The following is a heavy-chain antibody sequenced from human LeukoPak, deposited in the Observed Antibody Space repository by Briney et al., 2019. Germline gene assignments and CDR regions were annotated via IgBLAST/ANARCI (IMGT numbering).Heavy chain of an antibody. Sequence: PGGSLRLSCAASGFTFDTYSMHWVRQAPGKGLEWVAVVSYEGSDKYYADSVKGRFTISRDNSKNTLYLQMNSLRAEDTAVYYCAKRYSYGSLDYWGQGTLVTVSS. V-gene: IGHV3-30-3*02. D-gene: IGHD5-18*01. CDR3: AKRYSYGSLDY. J-gene: IGHJ4*02. CDR2: VSYEGSDK. CDR1: GFTFDTYS.